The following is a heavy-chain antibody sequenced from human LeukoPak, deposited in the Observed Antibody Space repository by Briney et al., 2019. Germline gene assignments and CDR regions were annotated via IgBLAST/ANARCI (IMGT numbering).Heavy chain of an antibody. CDR2: ISYDGSNK. J-gene: IGHJ5*02. CDR3: ARVVTAAWDWFDP. CDR1: GFTFSSYG. D-gene: IGHD2-2*01. V-gene: IGHV3-30*03. Sequence: GGSLRLSCAASGFTFSSYGMHWVRQAPGKGLEWVAVISYDGSNKYYADSVKGRFTISRDNSKNTLYLQMNSLGAEDTAVYYCARVVTAAWDWFDPWGQGTLVTVSS.